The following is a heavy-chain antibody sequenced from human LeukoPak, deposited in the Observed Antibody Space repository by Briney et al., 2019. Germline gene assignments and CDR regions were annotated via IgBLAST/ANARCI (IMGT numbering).Heavy chain of an antibody. CDR2: IYYSGST. Sequence: KTSETLSLTCTVSGDSISSYYWSWIRQPPGKGLEWIGYIYYSGSTNYNPSLKSRVTISVDTSKNQFSLKLSSVTAADTAVYYCARPGVGSGRYGAFDIWGQGTMVTVSS. D-gene: IGHD5-18*01. CDR1: GDSISSYY. CDR3: ARPGVGSGRYGAFDI. V-gene: IGHV4-59*08. J-gene: IGHJ3*02.